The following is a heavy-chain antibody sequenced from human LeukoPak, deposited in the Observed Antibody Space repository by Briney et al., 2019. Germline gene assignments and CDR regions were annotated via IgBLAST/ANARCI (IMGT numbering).Heavy chain of an antibody. V-gene: IGHV3-74*01. CDR2: IRSDGSDT. Sequence: GGSLRLSCAASGFTFSDTWMHWVRQAPGEGLVWVSRIRSDGSDTRYAESVKGRFTISRDNSKNTLYLQMNSLRAEDTAVYYCAKVLSGYSSSWYSYYYMDVWGKGTTVTVSS. CDR3: AKVLSGYSSSWYSYYYMDV. J-gene: IGHJ6*03. D-gene: IGHD6-13*01. CDR1: GFTFSDTW.